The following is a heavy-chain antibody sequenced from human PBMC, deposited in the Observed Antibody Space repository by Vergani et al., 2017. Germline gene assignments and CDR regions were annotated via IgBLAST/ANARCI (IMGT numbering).Heavy chain of an antibody. Sequence: QVQLVQSGAEVKKPGASVKVSCKASGYTFTGYYMHWVRQAPGQGLEWMGWINPNSGGTNYAQKVQGRVTMTRDTSISPAYMELSRLRPDDTAVYYCAGLSLELSLDYWGQGTLVTVSS. J-gene: IGHJ4*02. CDR3: AGLSLELSLDY. D-gene: IGHD3-16*02. CDR1: GYTFTGYY. CDR2: INPNSGGT. V-gene: IGHV1-2*02.